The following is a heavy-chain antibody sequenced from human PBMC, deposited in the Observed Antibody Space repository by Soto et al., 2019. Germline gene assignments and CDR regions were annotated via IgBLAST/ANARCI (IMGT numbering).Heavy chain of an antibody. CDR2: ISHTGST. J-gene: IGHJ6*02. CDR3: ATLAPSYYFATDI. CDR1: GGPMNSYD. V-gene: IGHV4-59*08. Sequence: SETLSLTCTVSGGPMNSYDWSWIRRPPGKGLEWLGYISHTGSTNYNPSLKSRVTISLDTSKNLFTLKLSTVTAADTAVYYCATLAPSYYFATDIWGQGTTVTVSS. D-gene: IGHD3-16*01.